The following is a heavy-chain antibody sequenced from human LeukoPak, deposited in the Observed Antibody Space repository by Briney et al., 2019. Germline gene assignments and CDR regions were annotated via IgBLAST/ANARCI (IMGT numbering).Heavy chain of an antibody. J-gene: IGHJ6*02. D-gene: IGHD6-13*01. CDR2: ISARNGNT. CDR1: GYTFTSYG. Sequence: ASVKVSCKASGYTFTSYGISWVRQAPGQGLEWMGWISARNGNTNYAQKLQGRVTMTTDTSTSTAYMELRSLTSDDTAVYHCARDLAAASKGSYCYGMDVWGQGTTVTVSS. V-gene: IGHV1-18*01. CDR3: ARDLAAASKGSYCYGMDV.